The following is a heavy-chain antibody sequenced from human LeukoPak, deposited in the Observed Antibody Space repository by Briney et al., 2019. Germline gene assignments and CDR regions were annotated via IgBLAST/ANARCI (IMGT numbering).Heavy chain of an antibody. CDR1: GGSISSGGYY. D-gene: IGHD3-9*01. CDR3: ARKGLGILTFFNWFDP. CDR2: IYYSGST. Sequence: PSETLSLTCTVSGGSISSGGYYWSWIRQRPGKGLEWIGYIYYSGSTYYNPSLKSRVTISIDTSKNQFSLKLSSVTAADTAVYYCARKGLGILTFFNWFDPWGQGTLVTVSS. J-gene: IGHJ5*02. V-gene: IGHV4-31*03.